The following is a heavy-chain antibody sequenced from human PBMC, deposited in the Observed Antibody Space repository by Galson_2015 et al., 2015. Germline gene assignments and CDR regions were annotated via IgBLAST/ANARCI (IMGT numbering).Heavy chain of an antibody. CDR2: ISYDDGNK. J-gene: IGHJ6*02. CDR1: GYTFSSYD. Sequence: SVKLSCKASGYTFSSYDMNWVRQAPGQGLEWMGVISYDDGNKYYAENVKGRFTITRDNSKNTLYLQLNSLRSEDTAVYYCARDPEILLVPAAMHEDYDGMDVWGQGTTVTVSS. CDR3: ARDPEILLVPAAMHEDYDGMDV. D-gene: IGHD2-2*01. V-gene: IGHV3-30-3*01.